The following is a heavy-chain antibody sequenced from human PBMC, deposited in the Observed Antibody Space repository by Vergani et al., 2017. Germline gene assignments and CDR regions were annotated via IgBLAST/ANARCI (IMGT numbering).Heavy chain of an antibody. J-gene: IGHJ4*02. CDR1: GDSISSGPYS. Sequence: QVQLQESGPGLVKPSETLSLTCTVSGDSISSGPYSWSWIRQPAGKTLEWIGEIFSSGTTNYNPSFKNRVTMSVDTSKNQFSLKLNSVTAADTAVYYCARGSRAEGGSGPDKWGQGTLVTVSS. D-gene: IGHD6-13*01. V-gene: IGHV4-61*02. CDR2: IFSSGTT. CDR3: ARGSRAEGGSGPDK.